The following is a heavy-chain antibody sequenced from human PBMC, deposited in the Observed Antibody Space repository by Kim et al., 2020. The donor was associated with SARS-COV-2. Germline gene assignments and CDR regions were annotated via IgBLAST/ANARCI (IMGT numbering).Heavy chain of an antibody. J-gene: IGHJ6*02. V-gene: IGHV3-21*01. CDR3: ARAPSYTQTYYDFWSGYSNSLFYGMDV. D-gene: IGHD3-3*01. CDR1: GFTFSSYI. CDR2: ISSSSSYI. Sequence: GGSLRLSCAASGFTFSSYIMNWVRQAPGKGLEWVSSISSSSSYIYYADSVKGRFTISRDNAKNSLYLQMNSLRAEDTAVYYCARAPSYTQTYYDFWSGYSNSLFYGMDVWGQGTTVTVSS.